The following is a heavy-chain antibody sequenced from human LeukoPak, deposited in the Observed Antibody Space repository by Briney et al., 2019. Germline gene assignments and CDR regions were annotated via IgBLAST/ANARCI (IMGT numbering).Heavy chain of an antibody. J-gene: IGHJ3*02. CDR2: IWYDENNK. D-gene: IGHD6-13*01. CDR3: ARDIADAFDI. CDR1: GFTFSGFA. V-gene: IGHV3-33*08. Sequence: GGSLRLSCAASGFTFSGFAMTWVRQAPGKGLEWVAVIWYDENNKYYADSVKGRFTISRDNSKNTLYLQMNSLRAEDTAVYYCARDIADAFDIWGQGTMVTVSS.